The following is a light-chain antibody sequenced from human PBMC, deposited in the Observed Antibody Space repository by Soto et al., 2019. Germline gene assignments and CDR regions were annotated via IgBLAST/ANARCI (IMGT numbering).Light chain of an antibody. J-gene: IGLJ2*01. V-gene: IGLV2-14*01. Sequence: QSALTQPASVSGSPGQSITISCTGTSSDVGGYNYVSWYQQYPGKAPKLMIYEVSNRPSGVSNRFSGSKSGNTASLTISGLHAEDEADYYCSSYASSRDVFFGGGTKVTVL. CDR3: SSYASSRDVF. CDR2: EVS. CDR1: SSDVGGYNY.